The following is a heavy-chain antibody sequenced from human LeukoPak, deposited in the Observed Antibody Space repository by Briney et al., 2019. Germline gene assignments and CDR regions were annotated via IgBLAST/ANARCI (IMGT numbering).Heavy chain of an antibody. J-gene: IGHJ4*01. CDR1: GLTLSTYA. CDR2: IATDGGGT. D-gene: IGHD3-10*01. CDR3: MTRDTSGY. V-gene: IGHV3-64D*09. Sequence: GGSLSLSCSGSGLTLSTYAMHWVGQAPGKGLEYVSAIATDGGGTYYADSVKGRFTISRDKSKNTLYLQMRSLRAEDTAVYYCMTRDTSGYWGRGTLVTVSS.